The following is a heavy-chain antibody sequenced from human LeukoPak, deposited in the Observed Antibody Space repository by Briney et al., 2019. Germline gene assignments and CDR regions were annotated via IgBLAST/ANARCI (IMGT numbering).Heavy chain of an antibody. V-gene: IGHV1-2*02. J-gene: IGHJ3*02. CDR1: GYTFTGYY. D-gene: IGHD3-22*01. CDR2: INPSNGET. Sequence: ASVKVSCKTSGYTFTGYYIHWVRQAPGQGLEWMGWINPSNGETRYAQKLQGRVNMTRDTSISTANMEMSGLRSDDKAVYYCAREGSSGYSRGPIDIWGQGTVVTVSS. CDR3: AREGSSGYSRGPIDI.